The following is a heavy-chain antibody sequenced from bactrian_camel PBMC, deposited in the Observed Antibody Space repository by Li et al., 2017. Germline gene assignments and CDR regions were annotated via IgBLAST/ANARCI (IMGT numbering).Heavy chain of an antibody. J-gene: IGHJ6*01. V-gene: IGHV3S25*01. CDR3: SASRRLYRLLRTCFGFGY. CDR2: MYQGAP. Sequence: QLVESGGGSVQAGGSLRLSCGFSEYSGSRNCMTWFRQIPGKEREGVAAMYQGAPNYADSVKGRFTISQNSAKRTVFLQMNNLKPEDTSVYYCSASRRLYRLLRTCFGFGYWGQGTQVTVS. CDR1: EYSGSRNC. D-gene: IGHD2*01.